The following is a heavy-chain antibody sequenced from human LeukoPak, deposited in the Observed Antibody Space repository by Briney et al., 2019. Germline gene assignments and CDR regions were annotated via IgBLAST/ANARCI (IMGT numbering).Heavy chain of an antibody. CDR2: ISYDGSNK. J-gene: IGHJ3*02. D-gene: IGHD1-26*01. Sequence: GRSLRLSCAASGFTFSSYAMHWVRQAPGKGLEWVAVISYDGSNKYYADSVKGRFTISRDNSKNTLYLQMNSLRAEDTAVYYCATEFEEGELNAFDIWGQGTMVTVSS. V-gene: IGHV3-30*04. CDR3: ATEFEEGELNAFDI. CDR1: GFTFSSYA.